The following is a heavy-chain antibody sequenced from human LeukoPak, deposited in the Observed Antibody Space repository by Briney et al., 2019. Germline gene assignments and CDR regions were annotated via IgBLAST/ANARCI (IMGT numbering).Heavy chain of an antibody. D-gene: IGHD3-10*01. CDR2: ISSSGRTI. Sequence: PGGSLRLSCAASGFTFSSYEMNWVRQAPGKGLEWVSYISSSGRTIYYADSVKGRFTISRDNAKNSLYLQMNSLRAGDTAVYYCARDKYGSSGMDVWGQGTTVTVSS. J-gene: IGHJ6*02. CDR3: ARDKYGSSGMDV. CDR1: GFTFSSYE. V-gene: IGHV3-48*03.